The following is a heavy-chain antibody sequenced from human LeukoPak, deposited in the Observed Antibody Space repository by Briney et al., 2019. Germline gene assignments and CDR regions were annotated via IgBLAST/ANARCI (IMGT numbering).Heavy chain of an antibody. CDR3: ASQSYCSGGSCYSGY. D-gene: IGHD2-15*01. Sequence: GGSLRLSCAASGFTFSSYGMHWVRQAPGKGLEWVAVIWYDAINKYYADSVKGRFTISRDNSKNTLYLQMNSLRAEDTAVYYCASQSYCSGGSCYSGYWGQGTLVTVSS. V-gene: IGHV3-33*01. CDR1: GFTFSSYG. J-gene: IGHJ4*02. CDR2: IWYDAINK.